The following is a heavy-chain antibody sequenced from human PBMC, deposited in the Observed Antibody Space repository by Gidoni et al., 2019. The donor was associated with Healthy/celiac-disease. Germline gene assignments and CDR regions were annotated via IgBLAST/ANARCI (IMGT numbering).Heavy chain of an antibody. V-gene: IGHV4-59*01. CDR3: AGTLAYCGGDCSPYFDY. Sequence: QVQLQESGPGLVKPSETLSLTCTVSGGSISSYYWSWIRQPPGKGLEWIGYIYYSGSTNYNPSLKSRVTISVDTSKNQFSLKLSSVTAADTAVYYCAGTLAYCGGDCSPYFDYWGQGTLVTVSS. CDR2: IYYSGST. J-gene: IGHJ4*02. CDR1: GGSISSYY. D-gene: IGHD2-21*02.